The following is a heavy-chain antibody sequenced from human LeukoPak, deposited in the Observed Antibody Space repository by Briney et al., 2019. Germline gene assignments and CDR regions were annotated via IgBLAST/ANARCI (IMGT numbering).Heavy chain of an antibody. V-gene: IGHV3-53*01. CDR2: IYSGGST. J-gene: IGHJ4*02. Sequence: GGSLRLSCAASGFTVSTNYMTWVRQAPGKGLEWVSVIYSGGSTYYADSVKGRFTISRDNSTNTLYLQMNSLRAEDTAVYYCAKDLGRYRNNFFDYWGQGNLVTVSS. CDR1: GFTVSTNY. D-gene: IGHD1-26*01. CDR3: AKDLGRYRNNFFDY.